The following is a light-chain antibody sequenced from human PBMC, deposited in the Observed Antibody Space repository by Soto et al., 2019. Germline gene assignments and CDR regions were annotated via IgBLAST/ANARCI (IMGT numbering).Light chain of an antibody. Sequence: QSALTQPPSASGSPGQSVTISCTGTSSDIGGYNSVSWYQQHPGKAPKLMIYEVIKRPSGVPDRFSGSKSGNTASLTVSGLLAEDEADYYCSSDAGINHFVVFGGGTQLTVL. CDR1: SSDIGGYNS. J-gene: IGLJ2*01. CDR3: SSDAGINHFVV. V-gene: IGLV2-8*01. CDR2: EVI.